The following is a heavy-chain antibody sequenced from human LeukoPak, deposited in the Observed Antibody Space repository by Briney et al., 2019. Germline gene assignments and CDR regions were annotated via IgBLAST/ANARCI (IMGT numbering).Heavy chain of an antibody. J-gene: IGHJ4*02. CDR2: IKQDGSDK. CDR1: GFTFSSFW. CDR3: AREPYYYDSSGHDY. Sequence: GGSLRLSCAASGFTFSSFWMSWVRQAPGKGLEWVANIKQDGSDKYYVDSVKGRFTISRDNAKNSLYLQMNSLRAEDTAVYYCAREPYYYDSSGHDYWGQGTLATVSS. D-gene: IGHD3-22*01. V-gene: IGHV3-7*01.